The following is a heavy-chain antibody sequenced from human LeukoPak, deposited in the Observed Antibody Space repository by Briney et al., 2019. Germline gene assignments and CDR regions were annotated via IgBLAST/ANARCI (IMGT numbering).Heavy chain of an antibody. CDR2: INSRGSGE. D-gene: IGHD4-23*01. CDR3: ANYGGPFDY. V-gene: IGHV3-21*04. CDR1: GFTFSSYS. Sequence: GGSLRLSCAASGFTFSSYSMNWVRQAPGKGLEWVSSINSRGSGEYYADSVKGRFTISRDNAKKSLYLQMNSLRAEDTAVYYCANYGGPFDYWGQGTLVTVSS. J-gene: IGHJ4*02.